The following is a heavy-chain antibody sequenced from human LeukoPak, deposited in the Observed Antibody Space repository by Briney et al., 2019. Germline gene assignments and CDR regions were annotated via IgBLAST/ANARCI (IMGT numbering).Heavy chain of an antibody. Sequence: GESLKISCKGSGYSFTSYWIGWVRQMLGKGLEWMGIIYPGDSDTRYSPSFQGQVTISADKSISTAYLQWSSLKASDTAMYYCARLPPDIVVVPAAMVSYAFDIWGQGTMVTVSS. V-gene: IGHV5-51*01. CDR2: IYPGDSDT. CDR3: ARLPPDIVVVPAAMVSYAFDI. D-gene: IGHD2-2*01. CDR1: GYSFTSYW. J-gene: IGHJ3*02.